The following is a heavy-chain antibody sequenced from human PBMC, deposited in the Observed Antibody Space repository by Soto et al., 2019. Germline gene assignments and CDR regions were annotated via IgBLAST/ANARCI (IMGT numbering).Heavy chain of an antibody. V-gene: IGHV4-39*01. J-gene: IGHJ6*02. CDR2: IYYSGST. CDR1: GGSISSSSYY. CDR3: AGSYGGSFEQYYYYYGMDV. Sequence: SETLSLTCTVSGGSISSSSYYWGWIRQPPGKGLEWIGSIYYSGSTYYNPSPKSRVTISVDTSKNQFSLKLSSVTAADTAVYYCAGSYGGSFEQYYYYYGMDVWGQGTTVTVSS. D-gene: IGHD1-26*01.